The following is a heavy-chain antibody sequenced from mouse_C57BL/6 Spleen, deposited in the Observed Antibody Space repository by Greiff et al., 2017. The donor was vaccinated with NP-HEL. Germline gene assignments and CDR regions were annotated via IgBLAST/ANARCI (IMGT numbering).Heavy chain of an antibody. V-gene: IGHV1-66*01. CDR3: ARGDSNYVFDY. D-gene: IGHD2-5*01. Sequence: QVHVKQSGPELVKPGASVKISCKASGYSFTSYYIHWVKQRPGQGLEWIGWIYPGSGNTKYNEKFKGKATLTADTSSSTAYMQLSSLTSEDSAVYYCARGDSNYVFDYWGQGTTLTVSS. J-gene: IGHJ2*01. CDR1: GYSFTSYY. CDR2: IYPGSGNT.